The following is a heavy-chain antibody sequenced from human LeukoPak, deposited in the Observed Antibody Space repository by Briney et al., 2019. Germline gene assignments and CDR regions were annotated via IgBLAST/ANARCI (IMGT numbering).Heavy chain of an antibody. V-gene: IGHV4-4*07. J-gene: IGHJ4*02. CDR1: GDSINSYH. CDR2: IHMSGST. Sequence: PSETLSLTCTVAGDSINSYHWSWIRQPAGKGLEWIGRIHMSGSTNYNPSLRSRVAISMDNSKNQFSQKLKSVTAADTAVYYCARDDSSRDDSGGYHYWGQGTLVTISS. D-gene: IGHD3-22*01. CDR3: ARDDSSRDDSGGYHY.